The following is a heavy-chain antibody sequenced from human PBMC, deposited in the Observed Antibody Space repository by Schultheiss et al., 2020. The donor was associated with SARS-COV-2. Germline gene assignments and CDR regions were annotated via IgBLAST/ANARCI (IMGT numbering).Heavy chain of an antibody. CDR3: ARVFCSGSSCYVAFDI. CDR1: GFTFSDYW. J-gene: IGHJ3*02. CDR2: INGDGSTI. Sequence: GGSLRLSCAASGFTFSDYWMHWVRQAPGEGLMWVSRINGDGSTINYADSVKGRFTISRDNAKNTLFLQMNSLRAEDTAVYYCARVFCSGSSCYVAFDIWDQGTMVTVSS. D-gene: IGHD2-15*01. V-gene: IGHV3-74*01.